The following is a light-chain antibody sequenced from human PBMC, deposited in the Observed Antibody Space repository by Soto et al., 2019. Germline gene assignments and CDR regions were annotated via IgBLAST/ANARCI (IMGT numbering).Light chain of an antibody. Sequence: DIVMTQSPDSLAVSLGERATINCKSSQSVLYSSNNKNYLAWYQQKAGQSPKVLIYWASTRESGVPDRFSGSGSGTDFTLTISRLQAEDVAVYYCQQYFSSPQNTFGQGTKLEIK. CDR1: QSVLYSSNNKNY. J-gene: IGKJ2*01. V-gene: IGKV4-1*01. CDR2: WAS. CDR3: QQYFSSPQNT.